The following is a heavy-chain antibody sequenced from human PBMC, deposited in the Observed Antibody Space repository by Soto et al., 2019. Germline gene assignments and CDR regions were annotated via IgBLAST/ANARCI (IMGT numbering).Heavy chain of an antibody. D-gene: IGHD3-22*01. CDR1: GYSFTSYW. CDR3: ARRSDSSGFDV. J-gene: IGHJ6*02. V-gene: IGHV5-51*01. Sequence: GASLKISCNGSGYSFTSYWIGLVRQMPGKGLEWMGSIYPGDSDTRYGPSFQGQVTSSGDKSISTAYLQWSSLKASDTAMYYCARRSDSSGFDVWGQGTTVTVSS. CDR2: IYPGDSDT.